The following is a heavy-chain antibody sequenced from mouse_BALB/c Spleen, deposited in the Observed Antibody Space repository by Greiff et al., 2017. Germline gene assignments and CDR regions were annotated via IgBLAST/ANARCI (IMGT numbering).Heavy chain of an antibody. CDR2: INPSNGRT. J-gene: IGHJ3*01. CDR3: ARDDYLAY. V-gene: IGHV1S81*02. Sequence: VQLQQPGAELVKPGASVKLSCKASGYTFTSYWMHWVKQRPGQGLEWIGEINPSNGRTNYNEKFKSKATLTVDKSSSTAYMQLSSLTSEDSAVYYCARDDYLAYWGQGTLVTVSA. CDR1: GYTFTSYW. D-gene: IGHD2-4*01.